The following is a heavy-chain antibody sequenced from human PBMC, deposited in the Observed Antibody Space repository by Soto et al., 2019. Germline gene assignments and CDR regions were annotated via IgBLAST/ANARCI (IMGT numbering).Heavy chain of an antibody. D-gene: IGHD1-26*01. CDR2: ISSSSSCI. CDR1: GFTFSSYT. CDR3: ARILQIGATRGSYFDY. J-gene: IGHJ4*02. Sequence: EVQLVESGGGLVKPGGSLRLSCAASGFTFSSYTMNWVRQAPGKGLEWVSSISSSSSCIYYADSVKGRFTISRDNAKNSLYLQMNGLKAEDTAVYYCARILQIGATRGSYFDYWGQGTLVTGSS. V-gene: IGHV3-21*01.